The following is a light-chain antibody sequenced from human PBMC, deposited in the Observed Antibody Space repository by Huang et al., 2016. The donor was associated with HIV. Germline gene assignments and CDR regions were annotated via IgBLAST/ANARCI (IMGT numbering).Light chain of an antibody. CDR3: QQYNNWPRT. CDR2: GAS. CDR1: QSVSSN. J-gene: IGKJ1*01. Sequence: EIVMTQSPATLSVSPGERATLACRASQSVSSNLAWYQQKPGQAPRPLIYGASTRAIGIPARCSGSGSGTEFTLTISSLQSEDFAVYYCQQYNNWPRTFGQGTKVEIK. V-gene: IGKV3-15*01.